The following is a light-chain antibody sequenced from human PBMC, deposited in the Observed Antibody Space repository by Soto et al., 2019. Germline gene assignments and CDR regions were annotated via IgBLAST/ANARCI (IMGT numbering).Light chain of an antibody. CDR2: EVS. V-gene: IGLV2-14*01. CDR1: SSDIGAYNY. J-gene: IGLJ1*01. Sequence: QSALTQPASVSGSPGQSITIPCTGSSSDIGAYNYVSWFQQYPGKAPKLIISEVSNRPSGVSNRFSGSKSGTAASLTISGLQTEDEADYFCCSYAGAYRYVFGSGTKLTVL. CDR3: CSYAGAYRYV.